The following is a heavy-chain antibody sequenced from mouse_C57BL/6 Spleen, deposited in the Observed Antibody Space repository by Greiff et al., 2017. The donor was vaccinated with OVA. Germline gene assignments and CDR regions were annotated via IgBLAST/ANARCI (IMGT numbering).Heavy chain of an antibody. Sequence: VQLQQSGAELVRPGTSVKVSCKASGYAFTNYLIEWVKQRPGQGLEWIGVINPGSGGTNYNEKFKGKATLTADKSSSTAYMQLSSLTSEDSAVYFCARSPDGHYAMDYWGQGTSVTVAS. J-gene: IGHJ4*01. CDR1: GYAFTNYL. V-gene: IGHV1-54*01. CDR2: INPGSGGT. CDR3: ARSPDGHYAMDY.